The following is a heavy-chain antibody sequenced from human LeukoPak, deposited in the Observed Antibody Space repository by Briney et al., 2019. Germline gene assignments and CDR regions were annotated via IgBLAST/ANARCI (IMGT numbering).Heavy chain of an antibody. V-gene: IGHV1-3*01. Sequence: ASVKVSCKASGYTFTSYAMHWVRQAPGQRLEWMGWINAGNGNTKYSQKFQGRVTITRDTSASTAYMELSSLRSEDTAVYYCARAMTTVTTSLPHFWGQGTLVTVSS. CDR1: GYTFTSYA. J-gene: IGHJ4*02. CDR3: ARAMTTVTTSLPHF. D-gene: IGHD4-17*01. CDR2: INAGNGNT.